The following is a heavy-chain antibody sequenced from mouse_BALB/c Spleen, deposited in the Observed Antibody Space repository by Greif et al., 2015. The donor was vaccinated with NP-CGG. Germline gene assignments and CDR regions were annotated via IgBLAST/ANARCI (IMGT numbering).Heavy chain of an antibody. CDR1: GYTFTSYY. Sequence: VQLQQSGAELVKPGASVKLSCKASGYTFTSYYMYWVKQRPGQGLEWIGEINPSNGGTNFNEKFKSKATLTVDKSSSTAYMQLSSLTSEDSAVYYCTRDGPYYFDYWGQGTTLTVSS. V-gene: IGHV1S81*02. CDR2: INPSNGGT. J-gene: IGHJ2*01. CDR3: TRDGPYYFDY. D-gene: IGHD2-3*01.